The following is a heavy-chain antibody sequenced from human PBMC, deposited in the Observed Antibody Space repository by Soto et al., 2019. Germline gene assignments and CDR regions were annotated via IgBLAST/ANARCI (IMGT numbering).Heavy chain of an antibody. CDR3: AGGPSYDFWSGYYDY. J-gene: IGHJ4*02. Sequence: PWETLSLTCTVSGGSVSSGSYYWIWIRKHPGKGLEWIGYIYYSGSTNYNPSLKNRVTISVDTSKNQSSLKLSSVTAADTAFYYCAGGPSYDFWSGYYDYWGQGTLVTVSS. CDR2: IYYSGST. CDR1: GGSVSSGSYY. D-gene: IGHD3-3*01. V-gene: IGHV4-61*01.